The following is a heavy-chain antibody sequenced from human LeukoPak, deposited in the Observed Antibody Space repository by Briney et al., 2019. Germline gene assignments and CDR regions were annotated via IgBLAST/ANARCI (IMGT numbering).Heavy chain of an antibody. D-gene: IGHD6-19*01. J-gene: IGHJ4*02. Sequence: ASVKVSGKASGYTFTSYYMHWVRQAPGQGLEWMGIINPSGGSTSYAQKFQGRVTMTRDTSTSTVYMELSSLRSEDTAVYYCASSLAVAGPFNYWGQGTLVTVSS. V-gene: IGHV1-46*01. CDR1: GYTFTSYY. CDR2: INPSGGST. CDR3: ASSLAVAGPFNY.